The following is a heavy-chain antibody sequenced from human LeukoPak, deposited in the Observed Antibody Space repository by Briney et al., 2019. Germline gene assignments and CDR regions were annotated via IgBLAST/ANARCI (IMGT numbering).Heavy chain of an antibody. V-gene: IGHV3-21*01. CDR3: ASVVLDYYDSSGYSPRDY. CDR1: GFTFSSYS. Sequence: GGSLRLSCAASGFTFSSYSMNWVRQAPGKGLEWVSSISSSSSYIYYADSVKGRFTISRDKAKNSLYLQMNSLRAEDTAVYYCASVVLDYYDSSGYSPRDYWGQGTLVTVSS. CDR2: ISSSSSYI. D-gene: IGHD3-22*01. J-gene: IGHJ4*02.